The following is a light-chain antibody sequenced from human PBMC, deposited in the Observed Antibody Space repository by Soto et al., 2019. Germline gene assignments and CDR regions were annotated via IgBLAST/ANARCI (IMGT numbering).Light chain of an antibody. CDR2: SAS. CDR3: HQYYSFPPWS. CDR1: QSVSGY. J-gene: IGKJ1*01. V-gene: IGKV1-8*01. Sequence: AIQMTQSPASVSASPGDRVTITCRASQSVSGYLAWYQQKPGGAPKLLIYSASTLQSGVPSRFSGSGFGTDFTLAISGLQSEDFATYYCHQYYSFPPWSFXQGTKV.